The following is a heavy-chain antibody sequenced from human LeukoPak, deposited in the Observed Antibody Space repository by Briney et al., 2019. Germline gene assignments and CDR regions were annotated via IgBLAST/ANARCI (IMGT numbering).Heavy chain of an antibody. J-gene: IGHJ6*03. V-gene: IGHV4-39*01. CDR1: GGSISSSSYY. CDR2: IYYSGST. Sequence: SETLSLTCTVSGGSISSSSYYWGWIRQPPGKGLEWIGSIYYSGSTYYNPSLKSRVTISVDTSKNQFSLKLSSVTAADTAVHYCARLRYDFWSGYYVLDYYYYYMDVWGKGTTVTVSS. D-gene: IGHD3-3*01. CDR3: ARLRYDFWSGYYVLDYYYYYMDV.